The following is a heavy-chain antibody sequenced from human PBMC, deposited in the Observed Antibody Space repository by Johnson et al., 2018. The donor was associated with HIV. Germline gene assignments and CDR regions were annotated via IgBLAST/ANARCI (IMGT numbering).Heavy chain of an antibody. J-gene: IGHJ3*02. V-gene: IGHV3-66*01. CDR2: IYGDGTT. CDR3: ARGGWESDAFDI. Sequence: VQLVESGGGLVQPGGSLRLSCAASGFIVSSNYMSWVRQAPGKGLEWVSVIYGDGTTFYAAPVTGRFTISRDNSKNTLSLQMTNRRIEETAGYYCARGGWESDAFDIWGQGTMVTVSS. D-gene: IGHD1-26*01. CDR1: GFIVSSNY.